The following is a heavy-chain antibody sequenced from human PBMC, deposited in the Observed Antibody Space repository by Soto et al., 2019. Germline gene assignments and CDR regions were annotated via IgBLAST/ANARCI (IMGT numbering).Heavy chain of an antibody. CDR3: AREGRVEYRLLSAYYDCMDV. Sequence: EVQLVESGGGLVKPGGSLRLSCAASGFTFSSYSMNWVRQAPGKGLEWVSSISSSSSYIYYADSVKGRFTISRDNAKNSLYLEMNSLRAEDTAVYYCAREGRVEYRLLSAYYDCMDVWGQGTTVTVSS. CDR1: GFTFSSYS. J-gene: IGHJ6*02. CDR2: ISSSSSYI. D-gene: IGHD2-2*01. V-gene: IGHV3-21*01.